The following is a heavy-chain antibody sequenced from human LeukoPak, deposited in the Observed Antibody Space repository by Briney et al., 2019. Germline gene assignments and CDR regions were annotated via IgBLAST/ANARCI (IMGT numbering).Heavy chain of an antibody. D-gene: IGHD4-17*01. CDR2: IYSDGRT. V-gene: IGHV3-53*01. J-gene: IGHJ4*02. CDR3: ARSTVTPLYFDY. Sequence: GGSLRLSCAASGFTVSSNYMSWVRQAPGKGQEWVSIIYSDGRTYYADSVKGRFTISRDNSENTLYLQMNTLRAEDTAVYYCARSTVTPLYFDYWGQGTLVTVSS. CDR1: GFTVSSNY.